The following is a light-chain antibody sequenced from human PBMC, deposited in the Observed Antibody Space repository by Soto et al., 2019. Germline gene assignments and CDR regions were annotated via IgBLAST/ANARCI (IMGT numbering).Light chain of an antibody. CDR1: SSDIGGYDY. Sequence: QSALTQPASVSGPPGQSITISCTGTSSDIGGYDYVSWYQQYPGKVPKLMIYDVTNRASGVPSRFSASKSGDTASLTISGLQAEDEADYYCSSYTSTSTLVVFGGGTKLTVL. V-gene: IGLV2-14*01. J-gene: IGLJ2*01. CDR2: DVT. CDR3: SSYTSTSTLVV.